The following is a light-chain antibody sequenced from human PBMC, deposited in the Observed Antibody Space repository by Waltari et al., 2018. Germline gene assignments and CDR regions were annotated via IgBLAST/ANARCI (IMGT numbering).Light chain of an antibody. Sequence: DIKMTQSPSSLSASVGDTVTITCRASQGISSYLNWFQQKPGKAPRLLISAASSLVSGVPSRFSGSGSGTEFTLTISSLQPEDFASYYCLQHNSYPPTFGQGTKVEIK. CDR2: AAS. V-gene: IGKV1-17*01. J-gene: IGKJ1*01. CDR3: LQHNSYPPT. CDR1: QGISSY.